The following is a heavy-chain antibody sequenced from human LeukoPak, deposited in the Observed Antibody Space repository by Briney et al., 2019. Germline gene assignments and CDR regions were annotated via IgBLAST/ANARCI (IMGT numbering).Heavy chain of an antibody. CDR2: IYENGGTT. V-gene: IGHV3-23*01. J-gene: IGHJ4*02. Sequence: PGGSLRLSCVGSGFTFRSHAMSWVRQAPEKGLEFVSGIYENGGTTYYADSVKGRFTISRDNSNNTLSLQMNNLGAEDTAVYYCAKSGIAAAGQRGYFDYWGQGTLVTVSS. D-gene: IGHD6-13*01. CDR1: GFTFRSHA. CDR3: AKSGIAAAGQRGYFDY.